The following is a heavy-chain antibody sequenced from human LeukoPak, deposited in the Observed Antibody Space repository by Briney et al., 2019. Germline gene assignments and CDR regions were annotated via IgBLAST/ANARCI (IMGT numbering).Heavy chain of an antibody. V-gene: IGHV1-2*02. CDR3: ASFDGSITMVRGVIP. CDR2: INPNSGGT. Sequence: GASVKVSCKASGYTFTGYYMHWVRQAPGQGLEWMGWINPNSGGTNYAQKFQGRVTMTRDTSISTAYMELSRLRSDDTAVYYCASFDGSITMVRGVIPWGQGPLVPVSS. D-gene: IGHD3-10*01. J-gene: IGHJ5*02. CDR1: GYTFTGYY.